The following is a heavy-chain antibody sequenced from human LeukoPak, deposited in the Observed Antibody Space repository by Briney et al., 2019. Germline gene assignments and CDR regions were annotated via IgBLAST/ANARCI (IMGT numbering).Heavy chain of an antibody. CDR3: ARDNPKQWELLAWDYYYGMDV. Sequence: GASVKVSCKASGYTFTGYYMHWVRQAPGQGLEWMGWINPNSGGTNYAQKFQGRVTMTRGTSISTAYMELSRLRSDDTAVYYCARDNPKQWELLAWDYYYGMDVWGQGTTVTVSS. V-gene: IGHV1-2*02. CDR2: INPNSGGT. D-gene: IGHD1-26*01. CDR1: GYTFTGYY. J-gene: IGHJ6*02.